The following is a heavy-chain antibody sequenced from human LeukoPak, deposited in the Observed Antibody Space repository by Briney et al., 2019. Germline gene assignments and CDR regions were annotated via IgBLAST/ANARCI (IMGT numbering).Heavy chain of an antibody. D-gene: IGHD5-18*01. Sequence: GGSLRLSCAASGFTFSSYAMHWVRQAPGKGLEWVAVISYDGSNKYYADSVKGRFTISRDNSKNTLYLQMNSLRAEDTAVYYCARTDGYSYGNYYYYGMDVWGQGTTVTVSS. CDR3: ARTDGYSYGNYYYYGMDV. V-gene: IGHV3-30*04. CDR1: GFTFSSYA. CDR2: ISYDGSNK. J-gene: IGHJ6*02.